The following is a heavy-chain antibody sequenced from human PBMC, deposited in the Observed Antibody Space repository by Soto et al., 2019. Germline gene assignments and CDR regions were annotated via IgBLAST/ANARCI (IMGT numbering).Heavy chain of an antibody. CDR2: IWYDGSNK. CDR1: GFTFSSYG. V-gene: IGHV3-33*01. J-gene: IGHJ4*02. D-gene: IGHD6-19*01. Sequence: GGSLRLSCAASGFTFSSYGMHWVRQAPGKGLEWVAVIWYDGSNKYYADSVKGRFTISRDNSKNTLYLQMNSLRAEDTAVYYCAREEIAVAGTNYYWGQGTLVTVSS. CDR3: AREEIAVAGTNYY.